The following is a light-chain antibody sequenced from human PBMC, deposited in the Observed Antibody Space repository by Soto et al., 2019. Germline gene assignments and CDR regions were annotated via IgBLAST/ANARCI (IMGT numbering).Light chain of an antibody. CDR1: QSVSSY. CDR2: DTS. J-gene: IGKJ4*01. Sequence: DIQMTQSPSSLSASVGDRVTITCRASQSVSSYLNWYQQKPGKAPKLLIYDTSKLQSGVPSRFSGSGSGTDFTLTISSLQPEDFAAYYCQQTYSTLRTFGGGTKVEIK. V-gene: IGKV1-39*01. CDR3: QQTYSTLRT.